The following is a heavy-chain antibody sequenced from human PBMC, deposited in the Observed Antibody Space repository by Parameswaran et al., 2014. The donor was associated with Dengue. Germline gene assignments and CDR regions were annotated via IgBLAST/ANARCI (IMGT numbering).Heavy chain of an antibody. CDR2: ISAYNGNT. J-gene: IGHJ6*03. CDR3: ARRRPGRYYMDV. V-gene: IGHV1-18*01. Sequence: WVRQAPGQGLEWMGWISAYNGNTNYAQKLQGRVTMTTDTSTSTAYMELRSLRSDDTAVYYCARRRPGRYYMDVWGKGTTVTVSS.